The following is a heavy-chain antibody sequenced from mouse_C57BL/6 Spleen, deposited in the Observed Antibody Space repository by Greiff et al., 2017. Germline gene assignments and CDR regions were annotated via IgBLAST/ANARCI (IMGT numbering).Heavy chain of an antibody. CDR3: ARDPGYYYGSSSLYYFDY. CDR1: GFTFSSYA. J-gene: IGHJ2*01. D-gene: IGHD1-1*01. V-gene: IGHV5-4*01. CDR2: ISDGGSYT. Sequence: EVKLMESGGGLVKPGGSLKLSCAASGFTFSSYAMSWVRQTPEKRLEWVATISDGGSYTYYPDNVKGRFTISRDNAKNNLYLQMSHLKSEDTAMYYCARDPGYYYGSSSLYYFDYWGQGTTRTVSS.